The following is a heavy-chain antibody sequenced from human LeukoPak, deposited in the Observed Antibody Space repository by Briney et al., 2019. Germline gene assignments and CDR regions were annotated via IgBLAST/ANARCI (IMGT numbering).Heavy chain of an antibody. V-gene: IGHV1-3*01. CDR3: ARGGVATIRTPFDY. J-gene: IGHJ4*02. CDR2: SNAGNGNT. CDR1: GYTYTSYA. Sequence: GVSVNVSCKASGYTYTSYAMHWVRQAPGHRLEWLGGSNAGNGNTKYSQKFQGRVTITRDTSASTAYMELSSLRSENTAVYYCARGGVATIRTPFDYWGQGTLVTVSS. D-gene: IGHD5-12*01.